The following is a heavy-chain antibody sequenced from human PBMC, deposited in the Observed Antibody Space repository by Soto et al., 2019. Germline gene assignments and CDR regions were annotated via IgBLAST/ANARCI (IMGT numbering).Heavy chain of an antibody. CDR2: INAGNGNT. CDR3: ARGLRPIMITFGGVPTGCFDY. J-gene: IGHJ4*02. CDR1: GYTFTSYA. D-gene: IGHD3-16*01. V-gene: IGHV1-3*01. Sequence: ASVKVSCKASGYTFTSYAMHWVRQAPGQRLEWMGWINAGNGNTKYSQKFQGRVTITRDTSAGTAYMELSSLRSEDTAVYYCARGLRPIMITFGGVPTGCFDYWGQGTLVTVSS.